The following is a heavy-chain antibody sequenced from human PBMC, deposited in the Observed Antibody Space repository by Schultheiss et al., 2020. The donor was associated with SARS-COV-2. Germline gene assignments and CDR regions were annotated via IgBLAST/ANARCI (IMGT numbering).Heavy chain of an antibody. CDR1: GFTFSSYA. J-gene: IGHJ4*02. CDR2: ISGSGGST. D-gene: IGHD4-17*01. V-gene: IGHV3-23*01. CDR3: AKHGADYGDYGLDY. Sequence: GESLKISCAASGFTFSSYAMSWVRQAPGKGLEWVSAISGSGGSTYYADSVKGRFTISRDNSKNTLYLQMNSLRAEDTAVYYCAKHGADYGDYGLDYWGQGTLVTVSS.